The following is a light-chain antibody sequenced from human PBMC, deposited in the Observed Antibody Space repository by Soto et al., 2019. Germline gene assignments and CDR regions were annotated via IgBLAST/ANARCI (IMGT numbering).Light chain of an antibody. J-gene: IGKJ1*01. CDR1: QSVSSSY. CDR2: GAS. CDR3: QHYDDSPRT. V-gene: IGKV3-20*01. Sequence: ILLTQSPGTLSLSPGERATLSCRASQSVSSSYLAWYQQKPGQAPRLLIYGASSRAAGIPDRFSGSGSGTDFNLTISRLEPEDFAVYYCQHYDDSPRTFGQGTKVDIK.